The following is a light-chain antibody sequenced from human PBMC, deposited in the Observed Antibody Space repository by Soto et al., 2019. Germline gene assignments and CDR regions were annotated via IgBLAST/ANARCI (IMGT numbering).Light chain of an antibody. CDR3: IQGTLCPWT. Sequence: IVMTQSPLSLPVTLGQPASISCRSSKSLVNSDGNTYLHWFQQRPGQSPRRLMYRVSNRDSGVLDRFSGSGSGTDFTLRFRRFEAEDVGFYYCIQGTLCPWTFGQWTKVDIK. CDR2: RVS. J-gene: IGKJ1*01. CDR1: KSLVNSDGNTY. V-gene: IGKV2-30*01.